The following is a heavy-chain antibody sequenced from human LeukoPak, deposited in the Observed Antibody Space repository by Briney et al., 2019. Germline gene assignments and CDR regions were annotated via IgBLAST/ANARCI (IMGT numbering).Heavy chain of an antibody. J-gene: IGHJ4*02. V-gene: IGHV4-39*07. CDR3: ARQKDYYDSSGLDY. CDR1: GGSISSSSYY. Sequence: SETLSLTCTVSGGSISSSSYYWGWIRQPPGKGLEWIGSIYYSGSTYYNPSLKSRVTISVDTSKNQFSLKLGSVTAADTAVYYCARQKDYYDSSGLDYWGQGTLVTVSS. D-gene: IGHD3-22*01. CDR2: IYYSGST.